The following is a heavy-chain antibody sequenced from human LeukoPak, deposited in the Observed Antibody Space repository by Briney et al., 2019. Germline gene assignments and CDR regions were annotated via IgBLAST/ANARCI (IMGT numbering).Heavy chain of an antibody. V-gene: IGHV3-23*01. J-gene: IGHJ4*02. CDR1: GFTFSSYA. CDR3: AGGEGGDCSGGSCYRIQFDY. D-gene: IGHD2-15*01. Sequence: PGGSLRLSCAASGFTFSSYAMSWVRQAPGKGLEWVSAISGSGGSTYYADSVKGRFTISRDNSKNTLYLQMNSLRAEDTAVYYGAGGEGGDCSGGSCYRIQFDYWGQGTLVTVSS. CDR2: ISGSGGST.